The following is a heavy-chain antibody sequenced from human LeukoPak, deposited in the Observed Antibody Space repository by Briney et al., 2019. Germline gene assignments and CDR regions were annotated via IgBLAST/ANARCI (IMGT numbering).Heavy chain of an antibody. V-gene: IGHV3-7*01. D-gene: IGHD3-10*01. CDR3: ARDRSAAPGYMDV. Sequence: GGSLRLSCAASGFTFSSYWMSWVRQAPGKGLEWVANIKQDGSEKYYVDSVKGRFTISRDNANNSLYLQMNSLRAEDTAVYYCARDRSAAPGYMDVWGKGTTVTVSS. J-gene: IGHJ6*03. CDR2: IKQDGSEK. CDR1: GFTFSSYW.